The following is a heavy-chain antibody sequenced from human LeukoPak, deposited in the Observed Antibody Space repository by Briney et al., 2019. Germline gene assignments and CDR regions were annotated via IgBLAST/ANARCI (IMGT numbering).Heavy chain of an antibody. D-gene: IGHD3-22*01. V-gene: IGHV1-24*01. J-gene: IGHJ6*03. CDR2: VDPENSQT. CDR3: ATALSFTTMSPKYHYYYYMDV. Sequence: ASVNVSCKVSGYNLTLLTIHWVRQAPGKGHEWMGGVDPENSQTIYAQNFQGRFTMTEDTSTDTAYMELISLKFEDTAVYYCATALSFTTMSPKYHYYYYMDVWGKGITVTVA. CDR1: GYNLTLLT.